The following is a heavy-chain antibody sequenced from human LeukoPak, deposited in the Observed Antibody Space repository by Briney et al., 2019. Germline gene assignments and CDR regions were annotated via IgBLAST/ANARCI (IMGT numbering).Heavy chain of an antibody. D-gene: IGHD5-24*01. CDR1: GFTFSDYY. V-gene: IGHV3-11*01. CDR3: AREKGWLPVDAFDI. Sequence: GGPLRLSCAASGFTFSDYYMSWIRQAPGKGLEWVSYISSSGSTIYYADSVKGRFTISRDNAKNSLYLQMNSLRAEDTAVYYCAREKGWLPVDAFDIWGQGKMVTVSS. CDR2: ISSSGSTI. J-gene: IGHJ3*02.